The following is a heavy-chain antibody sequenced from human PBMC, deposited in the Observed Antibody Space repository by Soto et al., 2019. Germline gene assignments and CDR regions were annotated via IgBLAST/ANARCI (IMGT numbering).Heavy chain of an antibody. Sequence: SETLSLTCAVYGGSFSGYYWSWIRQPPGKGLEWIGEINHSGSTNYNPSLKSRVTISVDTSKNQFSLKLSSVTAADTAVYYCASAGVWWLPKPGRFDYWGQGTLVTVSS. CDR3: ASAGVWWLPKPGRFDY. V-gene: IGHV4-34*01. D-gene: IGHD5-12*01. CDR2: INHSGST. CDR1: GGSFSGYY. J-gene: IGHJ4*02.